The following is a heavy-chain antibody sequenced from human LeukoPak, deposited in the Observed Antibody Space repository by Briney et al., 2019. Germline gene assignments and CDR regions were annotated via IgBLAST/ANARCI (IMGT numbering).Heavy chain of an antibody. D-gene: IGHD3-10*01. CDR2: IRQDESER. Sequence: ETLSLTCTVSGGSLSSSSYYWGWIRQLPGTGPEWVANIRQDESERYFADSVKGRFTISRDNAKKSVYLHMSSLRAEDTALYYCARLSAYYYGSYFYYYMDVWGKGTTVTVSS. CDR3: ARLSAYYYGSYFYYYMDV. CDR1: GGSLSSSSYY. J-gene: IGHJ6*03. V-gene: IGHV3-7*01.